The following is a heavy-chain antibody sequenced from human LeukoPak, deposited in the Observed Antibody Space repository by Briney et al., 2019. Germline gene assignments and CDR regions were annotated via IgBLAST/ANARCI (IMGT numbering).Heavy chain of an antibody. CDR2: IKTDGSET. J-gene: IGHJ4*02. CDR3: VKNDGWFHLAQ. D-gene: IGHD6-19*01. CDR1: GFYFRDHW. V-gene: IGHV3-7*03. Sequence: GGSLRLSWAASGFYFRDHWMDWVRQAPGKGLEWVGHIKTDGSETYYLDSLKGRISISRDNTNNALYLQMSSLRVEDTAVYYCVKNDGWFHLAQWGQGTLVTVSS.